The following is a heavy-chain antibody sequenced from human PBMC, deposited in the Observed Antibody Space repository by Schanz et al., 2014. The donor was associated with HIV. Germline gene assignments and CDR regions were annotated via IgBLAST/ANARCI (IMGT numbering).Heavy chain of an antibody. J-gene: IGHJ4*02. Sequence: QVQLVQSGAEVKNPGASVKVSCKASGYTFSSYDINWVRQATGQGLEWMGWMNPNSGHTGYAQKFQGRVDMTRTTSISTAYMELSSLTSDDTAVYYCTRGARDCSNGVCGGTYFDYWGQGTLVTVSS. CDR2: MNPNSGHT. V-gene: IGHV1-8*01. CDR1: GYTFSSYD. CDR3: TRGARDCSNGVCGGTYFDY. D-gene: IGHD2-8*01.